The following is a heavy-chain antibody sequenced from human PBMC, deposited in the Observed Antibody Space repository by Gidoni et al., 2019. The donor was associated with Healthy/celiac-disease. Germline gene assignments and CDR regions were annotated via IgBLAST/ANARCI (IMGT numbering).Heavy chain of an antibody. CDR2: ISSNGGST. J-gene: IGHJ6*02. V-gene: IGHV3-64D*09. CDR3: VRGPHRSYYYYYGMDV. CDR1: GFTFSSYA. Sequence: EVQLVESGGGLVQPGGSLRLSCSASGFTFSSYAMHWVRQAPGKGLEYVSAISSNGGSTYYADSVKGRFTISRDNSKNTLYLQMSSLRAEDTAVYYWVRGPHRSYYYYYGMDVWGQGTTVTVSS.